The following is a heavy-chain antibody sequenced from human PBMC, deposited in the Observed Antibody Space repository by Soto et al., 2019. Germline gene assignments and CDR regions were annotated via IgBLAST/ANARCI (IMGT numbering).Heavy chain of an antibody. V-gene: IGHV3-48*02. D-gene: IGHD3-3*01. CDR1: GFTFSSYS. CDR2: ISSSSSTI. Sequence: GGSLRLSCAASGFTFSSYSMNWVRQAPGKGLEWVSYISSSSSTIYYADSVKGRFTISRDNAKNSLYLQMNSLRDEDTAVYYCARDHVEEVFWSGDYYFDYWGQGTLVTVSS. J-gene: IGHJ4*02. CDR3: ARDHVEEVFWSGDYYFDY.